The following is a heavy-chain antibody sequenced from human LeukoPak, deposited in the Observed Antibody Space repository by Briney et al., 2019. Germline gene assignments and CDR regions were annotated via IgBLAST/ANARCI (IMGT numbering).Heavy chain of an antibody. CDR1: GGSFSGYY. CDR3: ARANGSGSFDY. J-gene: IGHJ4*02. CDR2: INHSGST. D-gene: IGHD3-10*01. V-gene: IGHV4-34*01. Sequence: SETLSLTYAVYGGSFSGYYWSWIRQPPGKGLEWIGEINHSGSTNYNPSLKSRVTISVDTSKNQFSLKLSSVTAADTAVYYCARANGSGSFDYWGQGTLVTVSS.